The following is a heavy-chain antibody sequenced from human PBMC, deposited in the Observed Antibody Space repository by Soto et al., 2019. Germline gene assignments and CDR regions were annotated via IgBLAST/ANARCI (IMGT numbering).Heavy chain of an antibody. CDR3: AGEHGGSTWFVGIYYYFGVDV. CDR1: GFTLSSYN. CDR2: ISGSSDTI. J-gene: IGHJ6*02. Sequence: VQLVESGGGLVQPGGSLRLSCAASGFTLSSYNMNWVRQAPGKGLEWVSYISGSSDTIYYAGSVKGRFTMSRGNAKNSLHLQMGSLRDGDPAVYYCAGEHGGSTWFVGIYYYFGVDVWGQGTTVTVSS. V-gene: IGHV3-48*02. D-gene: IGHD3-10*01.